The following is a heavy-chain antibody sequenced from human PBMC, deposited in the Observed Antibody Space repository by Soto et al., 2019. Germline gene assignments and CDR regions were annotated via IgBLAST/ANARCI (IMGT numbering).Heavy chain of an antibody. CDR3: AKLSSGRKWSGYCSGGSCHYYFDY. Sequence: PGKGLEWVTNMNQDGSEIAYADSVKGRFTVSRDNAKNTLYLQMNSLGAEDTAVYYCAKLSSGRKWSGYCSGGSCHYYFDYWGQGTLVTVSS. V-gene: IGHV3-7*03. D-gene: IGHD2-15*01. J-gene: IGHJ4*02. CDR2: MNQDGSEI.